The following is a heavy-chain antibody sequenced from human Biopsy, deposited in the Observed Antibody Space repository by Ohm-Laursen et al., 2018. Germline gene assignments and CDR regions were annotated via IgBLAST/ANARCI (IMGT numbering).Heavy chain of an antibody. J-gene: IGHJ4*02. CDR2: ISNSGNT. CDR3: ARRGSGGRSFDY. Sequence: SDTLSLTYTVSGDSINSSYWSWIRQAPGKGLEWIGFISNSGNTNYNPSLKSRVTISADTSKNQFSLKLGSVTVADTAVFYCARRGSGGRSFDYWGQGSLVTVSS. CDR1: GDSINSSY. V-gene: IGHV4-59*08. D-gene: IGHD2-15*01.